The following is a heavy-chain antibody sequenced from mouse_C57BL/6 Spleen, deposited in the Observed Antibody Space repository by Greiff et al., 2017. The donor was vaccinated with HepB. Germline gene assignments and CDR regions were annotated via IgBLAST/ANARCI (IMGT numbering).Heavy chain of an antibody. CDR3: ARERIYYGNYEYAMDN. CDR2: IYPGDGDT. J-gene: IGHJ4*01. D-gene: IGHD2-1*01. CDR1: GYALSSSW. Sequence: QVQLKQSGPELVKPGASVKISCKASGYALSSSWMNWVKQRPGKGLEWIGRIYPGDGDTNYNGKFKGKATLTADKSSSTAYMQLSSLTSEDSAVYFCARERIYYGNYEYAMDNWGQGTSVTVSS. V-gene: IGHV1-82*01.